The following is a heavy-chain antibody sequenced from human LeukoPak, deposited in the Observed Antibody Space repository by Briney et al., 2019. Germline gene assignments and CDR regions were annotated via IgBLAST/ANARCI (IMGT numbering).Heavy chain of an antibody. CDR2: ISSSSSYI. CDR1: GFTFSNAW. V-gene: IGHV3-21*01. J-gene: IGHJ6*02. D-gene: IGHD2-2*01. Sequence: PGGSLRLSCAASGFTFSNAWMSWVRQAPGKGLEWVSSISSSSSYIYYADSVKGRFTISRDNAKNSLYLQMNSLRAEDTAVYYCARDLRVVPAYYYYGMDVWGQGTTVTVSS. CDR3: ARDLRVVPAYYYYGMDV.